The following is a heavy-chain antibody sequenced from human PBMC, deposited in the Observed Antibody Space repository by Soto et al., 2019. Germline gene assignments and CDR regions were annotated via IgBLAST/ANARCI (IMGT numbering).Heavy chain of an antibody. Sequence: QVQLQESGPGLVKPSETLSLTCTVSGGSVSSATYYWTWIRQPPGKGLEWIGYIYYSGTTNYNPPLKRRGPISVDTSKDQFSLKLSSVTAADTAAYYCARGGRYLAMDVWGQGTTVTVSS. D-gene: IGHD1-26*01. CDR2: IYYSGTT. CDR1: GGSVSSATYY. V-gene: IGHV4-61*01. CDR3: ARGGRYLAMDV. J-gene: IGHJ6*02.